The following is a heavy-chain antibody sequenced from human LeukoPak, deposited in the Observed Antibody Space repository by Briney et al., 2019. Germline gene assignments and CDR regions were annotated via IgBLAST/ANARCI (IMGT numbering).Heavy chain of an antibody. CDR2: INYIENMDRDNT. V-gene: IGHV4-59*01. Sequence: SETLSLTCTVSGVSMSSYWWSWIRQPPGKGLEWIGYINYIENMDRDNTNYNPSLKSRVTMSIDMWKKHCFLNLTSVTAAVLAVYYCARGRAGIDRWGGGTLV. D-gene: IGHD1-1*01. CDR1: GVSMSSYW. J-gene: IGHJ5*02. CDR3: ARGRAGIDR.